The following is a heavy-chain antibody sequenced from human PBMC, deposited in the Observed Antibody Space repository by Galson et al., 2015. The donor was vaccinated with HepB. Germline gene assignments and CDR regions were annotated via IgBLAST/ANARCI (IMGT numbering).Heavy chain of an antibody. CDR1: GFTFSNYA. Sequence: SLRLSCAASGFTFSNYAMSWVRQAPGKGLEWVSGFSGSGTFYADSVKGRFTISGDTSKNTLYLQMNGLRAEDTAVYYCTKGRELRESYFDYWGQGTLVTVSS. CDR2: FSGSGT. J-gene: IGHJ4*02. V-gene: IGHV3-23*01. D-gene: IGHD3-10*01. CDR3: TKGRELRESYFDY.